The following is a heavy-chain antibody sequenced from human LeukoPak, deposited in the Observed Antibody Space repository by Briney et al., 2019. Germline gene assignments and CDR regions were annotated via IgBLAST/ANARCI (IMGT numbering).Heavy chain of an antibody. CDR1: GFTFSSCW. CDR3: AILLWFGENNWFDP. J-gene: IGHJ5*02. V-gene: IGHV3-74*01. Sequence: GGSLRLSCAASGFTFSSCWMHWVRQAPGKGLVWVSRINSDGSSTDYADSVKGRFTISRDNAKNSLYLQMNSLRAEDTAVYYCAILLWFGENNWFDPWGQGTLVTVSS. D-gene: IGHD3-10*01. CDR2: INSDGSST.